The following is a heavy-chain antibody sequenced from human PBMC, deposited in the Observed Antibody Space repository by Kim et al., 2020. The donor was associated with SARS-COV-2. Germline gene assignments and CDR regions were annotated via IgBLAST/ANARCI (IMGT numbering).Heavy chain of an antibody. V-gene: IGHV4-39*01. CDR1: GGSISSSSYY. J-gene: IGHJ4*02. Sequence: SETLSLTCTVSGGSISSSSYYWGWIRQPPGKGLEWIGSIYYSGSTYYNPSLKSRVTISVDTSKNQFSLKLSSVTAADTAVYYCASHKWELHAGFDYWGQGTLVTVSS. CDR2: IYYSGST. CDR3: ASHKWELHAGFDY. D-gene: IGHD1-26*01.